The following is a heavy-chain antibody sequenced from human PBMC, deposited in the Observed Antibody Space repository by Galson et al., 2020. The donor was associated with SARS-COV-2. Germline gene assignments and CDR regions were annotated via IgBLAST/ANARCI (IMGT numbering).Heavy chain of an antibody. CDR3: ARGSPGY. V-gene: IGHV4-34*01. CDR2: INQSGNT. Sequence: SETLSLTCAVYGGSFSGYYWSWIRQPPGKGLEWLGNINQSGNTNYNPSLKSRVTISVDTSRNQFSLKVRSVTAADTAVYYCARGSPGYWGQGTLVTVSS. J-gene: IGHJ4*02. CDR1: GGSFSGYY.